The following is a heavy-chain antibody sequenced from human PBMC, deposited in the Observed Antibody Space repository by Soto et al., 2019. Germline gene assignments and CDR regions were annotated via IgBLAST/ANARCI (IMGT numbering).Heavy chain of an antibody. V-gene: IGHV1-69*13. J-gene: IGHJ6*02. CDR2: IIPIFGTA. CDR1: GGTFSSYA. D-gene: IGHD3-10*01. Sequence: GASVKVACKASGGTFSSYAISWVRQAPGQGLEWMGGIIPIFGTANYAQKFQGRVTITADESTSTAYMELSSLRSEDTAVYYCARIPITMVRGVIITYGMDVWGQGTTVTVSS. CDR3: ARIPITMVRGVIITYGMDV.